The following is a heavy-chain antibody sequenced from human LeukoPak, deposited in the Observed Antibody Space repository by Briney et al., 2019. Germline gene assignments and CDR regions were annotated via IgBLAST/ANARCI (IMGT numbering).Heavy chain of an antibody. J-gene: IGHJ6*02. Sequence: SEILSLTCTVSGGSISSYYWSWIRQPAGKGLEWIGRIYTSGNTNYNPSLKSRVTMSVDTSKNQFSLKLSSVTAADTAVYYCARNSWFGDTSQYGMDVWGQGTTVTVSS. CDR1: GGSISSYY. V-gene: IGHV4-4*07. D-gene: IGHD3-10*01. CDR3: ARNSWFGDTSQYGMDV. CDR2: IYTSGNT.